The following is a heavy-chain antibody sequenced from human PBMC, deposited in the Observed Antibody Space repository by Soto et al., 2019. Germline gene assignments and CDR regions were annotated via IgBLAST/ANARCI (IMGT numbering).Heavy chain of an antibody. CDR2: IIPILGIA. CDR1: GGTFSSYT. D-gene: IGHD3-10*01. V-gene: IGHV1-69*02. Sequence: QVQLVQSGAEVKKPGSSVKVSCKASGGTFSSYTISWVRQAPGQGLEWMGRIIPILGIANYAQKFQGRVTITADKXTXXAYMELSSLRSEDTAVYYCARSLWFGELFGNWFDPWGQGTLVTVSS. CDR3: ARSLWFGELFGNWFDP. J-gene: IGHJ5*02.